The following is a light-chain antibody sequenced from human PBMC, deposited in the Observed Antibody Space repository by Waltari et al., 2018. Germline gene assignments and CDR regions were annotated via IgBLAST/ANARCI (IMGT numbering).Light chain of an antibody. CDR1: RSVFYTANNKNY. CDR3: HQHYTTPWT. V-gene: IGKV4-1*01. CDR2: WAS. J-gene: IGKJ1*01. Sequence: DIAMTQSPDSLAVSLGERATINCKSSRSVFYTANNKNYLTWYQQKPGQPPQLLISWASTRESGVPDRFIGRGSGTDFTLTISSLQAEDVAVYYCHQHYTTPWTFGQGTLVEL.